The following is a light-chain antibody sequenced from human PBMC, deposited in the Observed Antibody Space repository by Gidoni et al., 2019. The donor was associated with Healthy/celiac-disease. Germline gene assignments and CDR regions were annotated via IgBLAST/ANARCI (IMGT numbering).Light chain of an antibody. Sequence: EIVLTQSPATLSLSPGERATPSCRASQIVSSYLAWYQQKPGQAPRLLIYDASNRATGIPARFSGSGSGTDFTLTISSLEPEDFAVYYCQQRSNWHPLTFXGXTKVEIK. CDR1: QIVSSY. CDR2: DAS. CDR3: QQRSNWHPLT. V-gene: IGKV3-11*01. J-gene: IGKJ4*01.